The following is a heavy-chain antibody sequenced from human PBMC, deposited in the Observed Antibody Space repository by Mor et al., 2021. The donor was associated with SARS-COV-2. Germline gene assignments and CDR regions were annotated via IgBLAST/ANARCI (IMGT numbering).Heavy chain of an antibody. CDR3: ARLLSGGNDY. Sequence: GKGLEWIGYIYYSGSTYYNPSLKSRVTISVDTSKNQFSLKLSSVTAADTAVYYCARLLSGGNDYWGQGTLVTVS. CDR2: IYYSGST. D-gene: IGHD3-16*01. V-gene: IGHV4-30-4*01. J-gene: IGHJ4*02.